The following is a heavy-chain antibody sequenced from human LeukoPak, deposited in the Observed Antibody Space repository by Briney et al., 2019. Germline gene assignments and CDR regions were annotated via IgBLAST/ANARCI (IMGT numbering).Heavy chain of an antibody. V-gene: IGHV3-7*01. CDR2: IKEDGSEK. J-gene: IGHJ5*02. CDR1: GFSFTRYW. D-gene: IGHD1-26*01. CDR3: VYGGSYYVA. Sequence: GGSLRLSCAASGFSFTRYWMTWVRQALGTGLELVANIKEDGSEKYYVDSVKGRFTISRDNAKNSLYLQMNSLRAEDTAVYYCVYGGSYYVAWGQGTLVTVSS.